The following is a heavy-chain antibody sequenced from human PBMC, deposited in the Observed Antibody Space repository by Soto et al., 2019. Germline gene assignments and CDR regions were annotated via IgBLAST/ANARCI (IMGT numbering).Heavy chain of an antibody. D-gene: IGHD3-16*01. J-gene: IGHJ4*02. V-gene: IGHV3-15*07. CDR2: IKSKTDGGTT. CDR1: GFTFSNAW. Sequence: GGSLRLSCAASGFTFSNAWMNWVRQAPGKGLEWVGRIKSKTDGGTTDYAAPVKGRFTISRDDSKNTLYLQMNSLKTEDTAVYYCTTDDYVWGSYVDYWGQGTLVTVSS. CDR3: TTDDYVWGSYVDY.